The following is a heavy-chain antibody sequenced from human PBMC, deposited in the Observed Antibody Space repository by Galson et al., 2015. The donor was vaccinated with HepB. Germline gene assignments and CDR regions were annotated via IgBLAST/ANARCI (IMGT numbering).Heavy chain of an antibody. V-gene: IGHV3-30*03. D-gene: IGHD2-15*01. Sequence: SLRLSCATSGFTFSRSAMHWVRQSPGRELEWLAILSYDASRRRYADSVKGRFTISRDNSMNTLFLQMDSLRPEDTAVYYCARGGKCSDGFCYLIDSWGQGTRVTVSS. CDR2: LSYDASRR. CDR1: GFTFSRSA. J-gene: IGHJ4*02. CDR3: ARGGKCSDGFCYLIDS.